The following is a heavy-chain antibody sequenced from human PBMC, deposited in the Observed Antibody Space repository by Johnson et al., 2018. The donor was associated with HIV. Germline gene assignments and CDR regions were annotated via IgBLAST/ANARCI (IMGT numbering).Heavy chain of an antibody. Sequence: QVQLVESGGGVVQPGRSLRLSCAASGYTFSSYAMHWVRQAPGKGLEWVAVISYDGSNKYYADSVKGRFTISRDNSKNTLYLQMNSLRAEDTAVYCCARDLYTSSWYFAFDIWGQGTMVTVSS. CDR3: ARDLYTSSWYFAFDI. D-gene: IGHD6-13*01. J-gene: IGHJ3*02. CDR1: GYTFSSYA. CDR2: ISYDGSNK. V-gene: IGHV3-30-3*01.